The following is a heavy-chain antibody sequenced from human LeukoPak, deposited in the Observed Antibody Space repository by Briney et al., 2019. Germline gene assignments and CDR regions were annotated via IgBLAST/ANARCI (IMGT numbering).Heavy chain of an antibody. D-gene: IGHD6-6*01. J-gene: IGHJ4*02. V-gene: IGHV4-34*01. CDR3: ARARIAARRFDY. CDR1: GGSISSYY. Sequence: KPSGTLSLTCTVSGGSISSYYWSWIRQPPGKGLEWIGEINHSGSTNYNPSLKSRVTISVDTSKNQFSLKLSSVTAADTAVYYCARARIAARRFDYWGQGTLVTVSS. CDR2: INHSGST.